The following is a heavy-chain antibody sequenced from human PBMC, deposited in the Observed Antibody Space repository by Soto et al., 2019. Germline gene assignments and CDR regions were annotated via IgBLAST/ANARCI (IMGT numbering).Heavy chain of an antibody. CDR2: MNPNSGNT. CDR1: GYTFRDYD. V-gene: IGHV1-8*01. Sequence: QVQLVQSGAEVKKPGASVMVSCKASGYTFRDYDINWVRQASGQGLEWMGWMNPNSGNTAYAQKFQGRVTMAGDTTTNTAYMELSSVTSADTAVYYCTRRARIGKRPWFRVDSWAQATRVTVSS. CDR3: TRRARIGKRPWFRVDS. J-gene: IGHJ4*02. D-gene: IGHD3-10*01.